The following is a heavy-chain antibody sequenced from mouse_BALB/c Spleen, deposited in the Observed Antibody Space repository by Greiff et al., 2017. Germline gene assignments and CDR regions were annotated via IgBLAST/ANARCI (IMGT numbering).Heavy chain of an antibody. CDR3: ARVLRLRYFDV. CDR1: GFSLTSYG. V-gene: IGHV2-9*02. Sequence: VMLVESGPGLVAPSQSLSITCTVSGFSLTSYGVHWVRQPPGKGLEWLGVIWAGGSTNYNSALMSRLSISKDNSKSQVFLKMNSLQTDDTAMYYCARVLRLRYFDVWGAGTTVTVSS. J-gene: IGHJ1*01. CDR2: IWAGGST. D-gene: IGHD1-2*01.